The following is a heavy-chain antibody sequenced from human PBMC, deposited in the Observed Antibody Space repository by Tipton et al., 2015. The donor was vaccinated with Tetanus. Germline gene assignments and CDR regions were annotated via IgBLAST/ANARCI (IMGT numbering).Heavy chain of an antibody. V-gene: IGHV4-39*01. CDR3: ARHVEQLVPYYYYYMHV. J-gene: IGHJ6*03. CDR1: GGSISSSSYY. CDR2: IYYSGST. D-gene: IGHD6-6*01. Sequence: LRLSCTVSGGSISSSSYYWGWIRQPPGKGLEWIGSIYYSGSTYYNPSLKSRLTISVDTSKNQFSLKLSSVTAADTAVYYCARHVEQLVPYYYYYMHVWGEGTTVTVSS.